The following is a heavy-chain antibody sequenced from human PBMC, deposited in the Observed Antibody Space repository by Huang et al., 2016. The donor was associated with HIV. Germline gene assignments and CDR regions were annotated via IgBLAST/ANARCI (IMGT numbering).Heavy chain of an antibody. V-gene: IGHV4-34*01. D-gene: IGHD3-16*01. CDR2: IKHRGTT. Sequence: QVQLHQWGAGLLKPSETLSLTCAVYRGSFSSYSWYWFRQSPGKGLEWIGQIKHRGTTTYTPTLKSRVTMSVDTSKNQFALKLNAVTAADTAVYYCAREIIISFGGPFDPWGQGTLVTVSS. CDR1: RGSFSSYS. CDR3: AREIIISFGGPFDP. J-gene: IGHJ5*02.